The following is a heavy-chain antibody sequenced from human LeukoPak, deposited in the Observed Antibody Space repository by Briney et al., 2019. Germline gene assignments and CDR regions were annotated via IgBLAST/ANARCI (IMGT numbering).Heavy chain of an antibody. J-gene: IGHJ6*02. CDR1: GGSISSGDYY. CDR3: ARGRTIRGVIISGYYGMDV. CDR2: IYYSGST. D-gene: IGHD3-10*01. Sequence: SETLSLTCTVSGGSISSGDYYWSWIRQPPGKGLEWIGYIYYSGSTYYNPSLKSRVTISVGTSKNQFSLKLSSVTAADTAVYYCARGRTIRGVIISGYYGMDVWGQGTTVTVSS. V-gene: IGHV4-30-4*01.